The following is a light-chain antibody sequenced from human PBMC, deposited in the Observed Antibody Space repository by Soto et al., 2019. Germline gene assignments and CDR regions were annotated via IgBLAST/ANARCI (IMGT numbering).Light chain of an antibody. V-gene: IGKV1-9*01. CDR2: AAS. CDR3: QQLNSFPIT. Sequence: IPETQAPSFLSASPAARVSIPWRASQAISSYLAWYQQKPGRAPKLLIYAASTLQSGVPSRFSGSGSGTEFTLTITSLQPEDFATYYCQQLNSFPITFGQGTRLEIK. J-gene: IGKJ5*01. CDR1: QAISSY.